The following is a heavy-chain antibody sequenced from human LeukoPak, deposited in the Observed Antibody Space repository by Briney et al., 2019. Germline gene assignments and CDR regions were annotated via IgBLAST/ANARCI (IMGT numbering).Heavy chain of an antibody. J-gene: IGHJ3*02. CDR1: GYTFTSYY. V-gene: IGHV1-46*01. Sequence: ASVKVSCKASGYTFTSYYMHWVRQAPGQGLEWMGIINPSGGSTSYAQKFQGRVTMTRDTSTSTVYMELSSLRSEDTAVYYCARENKDIVVVVAARPDAFDIWGQGQWSPSLQ. CDR2: INPSGGST. CDR3: ARENKDIVVVVAARPDAFDI. D-gene: IGHD2-15*01.